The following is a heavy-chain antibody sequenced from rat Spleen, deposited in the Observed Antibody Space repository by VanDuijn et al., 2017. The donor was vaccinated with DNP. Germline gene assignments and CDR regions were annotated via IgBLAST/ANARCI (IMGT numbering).Heavy chain of an antibody. D-gene: IGHD1-12*03. CDR1: GFSITGNY. CDR2: INYSGST. J-gene: IGHJ1*01. V-gene: IGHV3-1*01. Sequence: EVQLQESGPGLVKSSQSISLTCSVTGFSITGNYWAWIRKLPGNKMEWIGYINYSGSTGYNPSLKSRISITRDTSKNQFFLQLNSVATEDTATYYCARGNDGYYPNWHFDFWGPGTMVTVSS. CDR3: ARGNDGYYPNWHFDF.